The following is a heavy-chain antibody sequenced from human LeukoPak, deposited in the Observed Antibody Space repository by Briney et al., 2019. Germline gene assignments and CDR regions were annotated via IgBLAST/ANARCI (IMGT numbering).Heavy chain of an antibody. CDR1: GDSFSGYY. J-gene: IGHJ4*02. CDR2: INHRRTT. CDR3: ARSWAGMYYPFYYFDY. Sequence: PSETLSLTCAVYGDSFSGYYWSWIRQPPGKGLEWIAEINHRRTTHYNPSLKSRVNISADTSKNQFSLHLDSVTAADTAVYYCARSWAGMYYPFYYFDYWGQGTLVSVSS. V-gene: IGHV4-34*01. D-gene: IGHD1-26*01.